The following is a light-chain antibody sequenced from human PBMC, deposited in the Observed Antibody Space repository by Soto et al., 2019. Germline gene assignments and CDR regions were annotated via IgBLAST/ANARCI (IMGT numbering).Light chain of an antibody. CDR2: EVS. Sequence: QSALTQPASVSGSPGQSITISCTGTSSDVGGYNYVSWYQQHPGKAPKLMIYEVSNRPSGVSTRFSGSKSANTASLTISGLQAEDEADYYCSSYTSNNTWVFGGGTKLTVL. V-gene: IGLV2-14*01. CDR1: SSDVGGYNY. J-gene: IGLJ3*02. CDR3: SSYTSNNTWV.